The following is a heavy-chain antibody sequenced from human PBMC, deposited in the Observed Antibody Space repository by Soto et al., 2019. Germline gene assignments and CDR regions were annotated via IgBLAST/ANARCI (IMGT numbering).Heavy chain of an antibody. CDR1: GYTFTSYY. CDR3: ASSTSPYSSGWSPDAFDI. D-gene: IGHD6-19*01. Sequence: ASVKVSCKASGYTFTSYYMHWVRQAPGQGLEWMGIINPSGGNTSYAQKFQGRVTMTTDTSTSTVYMELRSLRSDDTAVFYCASSTSPYSSGWSPDAFDIWGKGTMVTVSS. J-gene: IGHJ3*02. CDR2: INPSGGNT. V-gene: IGHV1-46*01.